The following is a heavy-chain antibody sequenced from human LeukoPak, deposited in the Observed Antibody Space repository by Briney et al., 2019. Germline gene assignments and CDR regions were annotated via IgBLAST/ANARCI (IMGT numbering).Heavy chain of an antibody. CDR3: AREAYSSGWYSLGY. J-gene: IGHJ4*02. CDR1: GGSISSSGYY. CDR2: IYYSGST. Sequence: KPSETLSLTCTVSGGSISSSGYYWGWIRQPPGKGLEWIGSIYYSGSTYYNPSLKSRVTISVDTSKNQFSLKLSSVTAADTAVYYCAREAYSSGWYSLGYWGQGTLVTVSS. D-gene: IGHD6-19*01. V-gene: IGHV4-39*02.